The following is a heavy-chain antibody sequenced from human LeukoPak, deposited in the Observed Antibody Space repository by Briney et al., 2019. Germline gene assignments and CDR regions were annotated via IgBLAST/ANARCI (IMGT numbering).Heavy chain of an antibody. Sequence: GGSLRLSCAASGFTVSSNYMSWGRQAPGKGLEWVSVIYGGGSTYYADSVKGRFTISRDNSKNTLYLQMNSLRAEDTAVYYCARGAVVAARFDYWGQGTLVTVSP. CDR2: IYGGGST. D-gene: IGHD2-15*01. CDR3: ARGAVVAARFDY. J-gene: IGHJ4*02. V-gene: IGHV3-53*01. CDR1: GFTVSSNY.